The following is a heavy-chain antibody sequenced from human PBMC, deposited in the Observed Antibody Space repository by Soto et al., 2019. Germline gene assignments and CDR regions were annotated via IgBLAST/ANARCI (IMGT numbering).Heavy chain of an antibody. CDR1: GCSISSYY. CDR3: ARVQIYCSGGSCYAYGAFDI. V-gene: IGHV4-59*01. J-gene: IGHJ3*02. CDR2: IYYNGST. Sequence: SETLSLTSPVSGCSISSYYWSWIRQPPGKGLEWIGYIYYNGSTNYNPSLKSRVTISVDTSKNQFSLKLSSVTAADTAVYYCARVQIYCSGGSCYAYGAFDIWGQ. D-gene: IGHD2-15*01.